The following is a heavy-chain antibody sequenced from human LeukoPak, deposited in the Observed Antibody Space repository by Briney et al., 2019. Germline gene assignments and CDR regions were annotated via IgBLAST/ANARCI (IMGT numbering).Heavy chain of an antibody. V-gene: IGHV3-23*01. D-gene: IGHD3-22*01. CDR3: ARDSVPSYYYDSSGYRAIDY. CDR2: ITDNGVNT. J-gene: IGHJ4*02. CDR1: GFTFSSYA. Sequence: PGGSLRLSCAASGFTFSSYAMAWVRQAPGKGLEWVSAITDNGVNTYHADSVKGRFTISRDNSKDTLYLQMNSLRGEDTAVYYCARDSVPSYYYDSSGYRAIDYWGQGTLVTVSS.